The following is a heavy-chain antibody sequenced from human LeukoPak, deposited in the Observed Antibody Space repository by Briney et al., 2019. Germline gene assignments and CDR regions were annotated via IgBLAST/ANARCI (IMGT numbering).Heavy chain of an antibody. J-gene: IGHJ4*02. CDR1: GYSISSGYY. Sequence: SETLSLTCTVSGYSISSGYYWGWIRQPPGKGLEWIGSIYHSGSTYYNPSLKSRVTISVDTSKNQFSLKLSSVTAADTAVYYCARSVEMATIYNWGQGTLVTVSS. CDR3: ARSVEMATIYN. CDR2: IYHSGST. D-gene: IGHD5-24*01. V-gene: IGHV4-38-2*02.